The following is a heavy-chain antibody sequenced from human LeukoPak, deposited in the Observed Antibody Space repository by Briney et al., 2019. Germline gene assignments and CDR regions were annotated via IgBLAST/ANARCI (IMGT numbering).Heavy chain of an antibody. D-gene: IGHD3-10*01. Sequence: GGSLRLSCAASRFTFSDYYMSWIRQAPGKGLEWIACINNRGDGMHYADSVRGRFTISRDNANNSLYLQMHTLRAEDTAVYYCATWTGLVPGWGQGTLVTVSS. CDR3: ATWTGLVPG. CDR1: RFTFSDYY. J-gene: IGHJ4*02. V-gene: IGHV3-11*01. CDR2: INNRGDGM.